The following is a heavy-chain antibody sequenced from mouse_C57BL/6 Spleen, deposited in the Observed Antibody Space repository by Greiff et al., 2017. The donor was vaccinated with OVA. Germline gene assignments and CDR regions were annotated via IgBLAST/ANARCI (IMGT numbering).Heavy chain of an antibody. CDR2: ISSGGSYT. Sequence: EVQGVESGGDLVKPGGSLKLSCAASGFTFSSYGMSWVRQTPDKRLEWVATISSGGSYTYYPDSVKGRFTISRDNAKNTLYLQMSSLKSEDTAMYYCARQGWDSSYYFDYWGQGTTLTVSS. CDR3: ARQGWDSSYYFDY. J-gene: IGHJ2*01. CDR1: GFTFSSYG. D-gene: IGHD4-1*01. V-gene: IGHV5-6*01.